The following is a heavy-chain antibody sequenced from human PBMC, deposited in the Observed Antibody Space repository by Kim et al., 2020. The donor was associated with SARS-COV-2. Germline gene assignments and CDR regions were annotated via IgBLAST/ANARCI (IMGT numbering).Heavy chain of an antibody. J-gene: IGHJ4*02. Sequence: GSTYSADAVKGRFTISRDNSKNTLYLQMNSLRAEDTAVYYCARVNGGIDYWGQGTLVTVSS. V-gene: IGHV3-53*01. D-gene: IGHD1-26*01. CDR3: ARVNGGIDY. CDR2: GST.